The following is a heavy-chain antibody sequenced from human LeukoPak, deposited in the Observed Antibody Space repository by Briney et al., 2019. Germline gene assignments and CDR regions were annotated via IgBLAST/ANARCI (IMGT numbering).Heavy chain of an antibody. CDR2: IPYSGST. J-gene: IGHJ4*02. CDR3: ARCKDYYVSGSYYKTFDY. D-gene: IGHD3-10*01. Sequence: PSETLSLTCTVSGDSISSSSYYWGWIRQPPGKGLEWIGSIPYSGSTYYNLSLKSRVTISVDTSKNQFSLKLSSVTAADTAVYYCARCKDYYVSGSYYKTFDYWGQGTLVTVSS. V-gene: IGHV4-39*07. CDR1: GDSISSSSYY.